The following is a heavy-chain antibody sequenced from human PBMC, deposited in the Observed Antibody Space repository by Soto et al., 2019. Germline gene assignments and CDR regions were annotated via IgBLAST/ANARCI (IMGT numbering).Heavy chain of an antibody. D-gene: IGHD1-1*01. CDR2: ISGYNGNT. Sequence: QVQLVQSGAEVKKPGASVKVSCKASGYTFTSYGISWVRQAPGQGLEWMGWISGYNGNTNYAQKNQGRVTMTADTFTRRAYLLLRSLRSHDTAVYSFARDRDYAYNSGWFAPWGHAPLVTVSS. V-gene: IGHV1-18*01. CDR3: ARDRDYAYNSGWFAP. J-gene: IGHJ5*02. CDR1: GYTFTSYG.